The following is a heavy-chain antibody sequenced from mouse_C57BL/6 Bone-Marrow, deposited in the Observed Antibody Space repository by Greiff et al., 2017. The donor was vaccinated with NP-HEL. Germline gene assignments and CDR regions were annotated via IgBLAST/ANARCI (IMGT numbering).Heavy chain of an antibody. CDR2: IWTGGGT. V-gene: IGHV2-9-1*01. CDR3: ARIGYGSSYVESVLYFDV. D-gene: IGHD1-1*01. J-gene: IGHJ1*03. CDR1: GFSLTSYA. Sequence: VQRVESGPGLVAPSQSLSITCTVSGFSLTSYAISWVRQPPGKGLEWLGVIWTGGGTNYNSALKSRLSISKDNSKSQVFLKMNSLQTDDTARYYCARIGYGSSYVESVLYFDVWGTGTTVTVSS.